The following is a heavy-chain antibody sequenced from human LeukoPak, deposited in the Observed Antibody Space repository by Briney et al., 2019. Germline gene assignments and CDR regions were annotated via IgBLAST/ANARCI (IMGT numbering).Heavy chain of an antibody. Sequence: SETLSLTCTVSGGSISSYYWSWIRQPPGKGLEWIGYIYYSGSTNYNPSLKSRVTISVDTSKNQFSLKLSSVTAADTAVYYCARYDTYAEAFDIWGQGTMVTVSS. CDR1: GGSISSYY. CDR2: IYYSGST. D-gene: IGHD3-9*01. V-gene: IGHV4-59*01. J-gene: IGHJ3*02. CDR3: ARYDTYAEAFDI.